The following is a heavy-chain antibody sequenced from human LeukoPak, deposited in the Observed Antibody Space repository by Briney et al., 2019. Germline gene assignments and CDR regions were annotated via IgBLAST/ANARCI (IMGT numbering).Heavy chain of an antibody. CDR1: GGSFSGYY. CDR3: TRELLASNWFDP. Sequence: ETLSLTCAVYGGSFSGYYWSWIRQPPGKGLEWIGEINHSGSTNYNPSLNSRVTISVDTSKNQFSLKLSSVTAADTAVYYCTRELLASNWFDPWGQGTLVTVSS. CDR2: INHSGST. V-gene: IGHV4-34*01. D-gene: IGHD1-26*01. J-gene: IGHJ5*02.